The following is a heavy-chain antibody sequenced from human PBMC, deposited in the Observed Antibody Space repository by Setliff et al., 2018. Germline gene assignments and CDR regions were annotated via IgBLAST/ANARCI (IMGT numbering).Heavy chain of an antibody. D-gene: IGHD1-26*01. J-gene: IGHJ4*02. CDR3: ARGLNSESWTFRY. CDR2: IHTSGT. CDR1: GGSISSYY. V-gene: IGHV4-4*08. Sequence: PSETLSLTCSVSGGSISSYYWSWIRQPPGKGLEWIGNIHTSGTNYNPSLRSRVTMSADRSRNQFSLNLNSVTAAGTAIYYCARGLNSESWTFRYWSQGILVTV.